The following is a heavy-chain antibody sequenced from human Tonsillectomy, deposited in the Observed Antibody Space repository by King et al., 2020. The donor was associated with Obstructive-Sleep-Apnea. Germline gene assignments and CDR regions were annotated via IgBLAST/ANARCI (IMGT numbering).Heavy chain of an antibody. CDR2: ISGSGGST. V-gene: IGHV3-23*04. Sequence: VQLVESGGGLVQPGGSLRLSCAASGFTFSSYAMSWVRQAPGKGLEWVSAISGSGGSTYYADSVKGRFTISRDNSKNTLYLQMNSLRAEDTAVYYCAKGAEWLYYYYYGMDVWGQGTTVTVSS. CDR1: GFTFSSYA. CDR3: AKGAEWLYYYYYGMDV. D-gene: IGHD3-3*01. J-gene: IGHJ6*02.